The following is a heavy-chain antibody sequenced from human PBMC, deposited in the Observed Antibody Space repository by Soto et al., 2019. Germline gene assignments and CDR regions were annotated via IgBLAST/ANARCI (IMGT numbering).Heavy chain of an antibody. V-gene: IGHV1-69*13. D-gene: IGHD3-16*01. J-gene: IGHJ2*01. CDR1: GGTFSSYA. CDR2: IIPIFGTA. CDR3: ARPFQSWPGGWYFDL. Sequence: SLKVSCKASGGTFSSYAISWVRQAPGQGLEWMGGIIPIFGTANYAQKFQGRVTITADESTSTAHMELNSLRNEDTAVYYCARPFQSWPGGWYFDLWGRGTLVTVSS.